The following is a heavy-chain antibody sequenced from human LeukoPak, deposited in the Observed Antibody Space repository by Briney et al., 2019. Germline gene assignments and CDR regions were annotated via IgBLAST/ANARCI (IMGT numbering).Heavy chain of an antibody. Sequence: GGSLRLSCAASGFTFSNYWMSWVRQAPGKGLEWVANINKDGSEKYYVDSVKGRFTISRDNSKNTLCLQMNSLRAEDTAVHYCAKGLMTTVVNFDYWGQGTLVTVSS. CDR2: INKDGSEK. CDR1: GFTFSNYW. D-gene: IGHD4-23*01. V-gene: IGHV3-7*01. CDR3: AKGLMTTVVNFDY. J-gene: IGHJ4*02.